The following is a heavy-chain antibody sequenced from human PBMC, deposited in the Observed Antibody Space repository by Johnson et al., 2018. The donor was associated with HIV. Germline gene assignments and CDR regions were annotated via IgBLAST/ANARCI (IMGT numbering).Heavy chain of an antibody. CDR3: AKAQRNYRGALDV. V-gene: IGHV3-7*01. J-gene: IGHJ3*01. CDR1: GFTFSSYW. D-gene: IGHD1-7*01. Sequence: VQLVESGGGLVQPGGSLRLSCAASGFTFSSYWMSWVRQAPGKGLEWVANIKQDGSEKYYVDSVKGRFTISRDNARNTLSLELSNLRSDDTAVYYCAKAQRNYRGALDVWGQGTLVTVSS. CDR2: IKQDGSEK.